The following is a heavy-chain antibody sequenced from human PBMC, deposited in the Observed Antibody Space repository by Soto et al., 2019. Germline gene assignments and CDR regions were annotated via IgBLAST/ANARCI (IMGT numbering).Heavy chain of an antibody. Sequence: QITLKESGPTLVKPTQTLTLTCTFSGFSLSTREVGVGWIRQPPGKALEWLALIYWDDDKRYSASLKSRLTIAKDTSKILVILIMTNMDPEDTATYYCAHGAYDYGSGSYYTHWGQGTLVTVSS. CDR3: AHGAYDYGSGSYYTH. J-gene: IGHJ4*02. CDR1: GFSLSTREVG. V-gene: IGHV2-5*02. CDR2: IYWDDDK. D-gene: IGHD3-10*01.